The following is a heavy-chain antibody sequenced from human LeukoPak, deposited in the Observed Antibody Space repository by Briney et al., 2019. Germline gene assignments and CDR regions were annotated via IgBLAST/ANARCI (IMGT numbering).Heavy chain of an antibody. V-gene: IGHV3-23*01. CDR2: ISGSGGST. J-gene: IGHJ4*02. Sequence: GGSLRLSCAASGFTFSSYAMSWVRQAPGKGLEWVSAISGSGGSTYYADSVKGRFTISRDNSKNSLYLQMNSLRAEDTAVYYCARSPVVYDSSGYHSWGQGTLVTVSS. CDR1: GFTFSSYA. CDR3: ARSPVVYDSSGYHS. D-gene: IGHD3-22*01.